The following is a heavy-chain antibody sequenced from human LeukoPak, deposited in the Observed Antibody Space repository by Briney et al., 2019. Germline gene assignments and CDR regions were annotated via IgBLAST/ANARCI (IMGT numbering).Heavy chain of an antibody. CDR1: GFTFSSYA. CDR2: ISYDGSNK. CDR3: ARDPGISDIVVVPAVTRRFDY. V-gene: IGHV3-30*04. Sequence: GGSLRLSCAASGFTFSSYAMHWVRQAPGKGLEWVAVISYDGSNKYYADSVKGRFTISRDNSKNTLYLRMNSLRAEDTAVYYCARDPGISDIVVVPAVTRRFDYWGQGTLVTVSS. J-gene: IGHJ4*02. D-gene: IGHD2-2*01.